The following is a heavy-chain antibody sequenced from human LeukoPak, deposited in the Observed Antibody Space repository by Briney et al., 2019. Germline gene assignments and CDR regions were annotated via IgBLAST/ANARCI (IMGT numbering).Heavy chain of an antibody. Sequence: SSETLSLTCTVSGGSVTTSYYWGWIRQPPGKRLEWIGSIYHSGDTYYNPPLNSRATISVDTSKNQFSLKLSSVTTADTAVYYCARFGVTLGWGNFDNWGQGTLGTVSP. CDR3: ARFGVTLGWGNFDN. J-gene: IGHJ4*02. D-gene: IGHD4-23*01. CDR2: IYHSGDT. V-gene: IGHV4-39*01. CDR1: GGSVTTSYY.